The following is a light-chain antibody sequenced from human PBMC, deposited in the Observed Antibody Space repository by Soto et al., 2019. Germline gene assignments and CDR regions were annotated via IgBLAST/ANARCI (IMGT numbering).Light chain of an antibody. CDR1: QNINDW. Sequence: DIQMTQSPSNLSASVGDRVTITCRASQNINDWLAWYQQKPGKAPRLLIYKASTLESGVPSRFSGSGFGTEFTLTISSLQPDDFATYYCQQYNTYSFTFGPGAKVDIK. J-gene: IGKJ3*01. CDR2: KAS. V-gene: IGKV1-5*03. CDR3: QQYNTYSFT.